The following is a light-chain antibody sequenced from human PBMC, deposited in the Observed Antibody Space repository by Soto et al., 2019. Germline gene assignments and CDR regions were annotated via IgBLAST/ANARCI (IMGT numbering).Light chain of an antibody. V-gene: IGLV2-14*01. J-gene: IGLJ1*01. CDR1: SSDVGNYKY. Sequence: QSALTQPASVSWSPGQSITISCTGTSSDVGNYKYVSWYQQHPGKAPKLMIYEVSNRPSGVSNRFSGSKSGNTASLTISGLQAEDETDYYCFSYTSSGTYVFGTRTKVTVL. CDR3: FSYTSSGTYV. CDR2: EVS.